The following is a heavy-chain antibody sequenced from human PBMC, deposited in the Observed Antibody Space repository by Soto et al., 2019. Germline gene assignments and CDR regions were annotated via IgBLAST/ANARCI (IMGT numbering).Heavy chain of an antibody. J-gene: IGHJ4*02. Sequence: SETLSLTFAVSGAPISSGDYSWSWVRQAPGKGLEWVGYIYYSGSTYYNPSLKRRLDISLDVSKNLFSLRLTSVTASDTAVYFCDRVGYRLDQLSYRSPGMLVTVSS. CDR1: GAPISSGDYS. D-gene: IGHD5-12*01. CDR3: DRVGYRLDQLSY. CDR2: IYYSGST. V-gene: IGHV4-30-4*01.